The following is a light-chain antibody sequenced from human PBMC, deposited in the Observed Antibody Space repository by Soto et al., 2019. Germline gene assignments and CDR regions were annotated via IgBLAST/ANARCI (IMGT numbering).Light chain of an antibody. J-gene: IGLJ1*01. CDR3: SSYTSSSTPYA. Sequence: QSVLTQPASVSGSPGQSITISCTGTSSDVGGYNYVSWYQQHPGKAPKLMIYDVSNRPSGVSNRFSGSKSGNTASLTISGLQAEEEADYYCSSYTSSSTPYAFGTGTKVTVL. CDR2: DVS. CDR1: SSDVGGYNY. V-gene: IGLV2-14*01.